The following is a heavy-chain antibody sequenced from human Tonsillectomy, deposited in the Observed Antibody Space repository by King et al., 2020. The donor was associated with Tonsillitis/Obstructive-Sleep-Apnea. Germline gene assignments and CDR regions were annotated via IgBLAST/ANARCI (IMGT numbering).Heavy chain of an antibody. CDR1: GYTFTTYA. CDR3: ARVALGNNWFGP. D-gene: IGHD1-14*01. Sequence: QLVQSGSELKKPGASVKVSCKASGYTFTTYAVTWVRQAPGQGLEWLGWSNTNTGNPTYAQGFTGRLVFSLETSVLTAYLQISSLKAEDTAVYYCARVALGNNWFGPWGQGTLVTVSS. CDR2: SNTNTGNP. V-gene: IGHV7-4-1*02. J-gene: IGHJ5*02.